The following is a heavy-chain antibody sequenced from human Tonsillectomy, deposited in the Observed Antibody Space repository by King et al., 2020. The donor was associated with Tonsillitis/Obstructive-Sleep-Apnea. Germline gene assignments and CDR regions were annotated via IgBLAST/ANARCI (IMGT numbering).Heavy chain of an antibody. CDR1: GYTFTNYA. CDR2: INTNTGNT. J-gene: IGHJ2*01. V-gene: IGHV7-4-1*02. Sequence: QLVQSGSELKKPGASVKVSCKASGYTFTNYAINWVRQAPGQGLEWMGWINTNTGNTTYAQGFTGRFVFSLDTSVSTAYLQISSLKAEDTAVYFCAREVVHRAAAGHWYFDLWGRGTLVTVSS. D-gene: IGHD6-13*01. CDR3: AREVVHRAAAGHWYFDL.